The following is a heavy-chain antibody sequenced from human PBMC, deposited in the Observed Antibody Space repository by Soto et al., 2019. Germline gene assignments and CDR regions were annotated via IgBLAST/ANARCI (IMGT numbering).Heavy chain of an antibody. CDR2: IYYSGST. V-gene: IGHV4-59*08. J-gene: IGHJ4*02. CDR1: GDSLSSYY. D-gene: IGHD1-1*01. Sequence: SETLSLTCTVSGDSLSSYYWSWLRPPPGKGLEWIGYIYYSGSTNYNPSLKSRVTISVDTSKNQFSLKLSSVTAADTAVYYCARRYGYSFDYWGQGTLVTLSS. CDR3: ARRYGYSFDY.